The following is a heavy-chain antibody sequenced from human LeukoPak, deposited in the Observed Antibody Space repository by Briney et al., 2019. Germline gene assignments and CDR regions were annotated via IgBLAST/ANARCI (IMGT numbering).Heavy chain of an antibody. D-gene: IGHD6-6*01. CDR2: INPNSGVT. J-gene: IGHJ6*03. CDR3: TRASGSDSSVKSYYYRGV. CDR1: GYTFNAYY. V-gene: IGHV1-2*02. Sequence: ASVKVSCKASGYTFNAYYIHWVRQAPGQGLEWMGWINPNSGVTNYAQRFQGRVTMTRDTSISTAYMELSSLTSDDTAVYYCTRASGSDSSVKSYYYRGVWGMGTTVTVSS.